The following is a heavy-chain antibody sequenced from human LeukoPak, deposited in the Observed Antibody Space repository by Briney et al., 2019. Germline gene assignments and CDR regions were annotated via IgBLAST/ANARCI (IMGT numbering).Heavy chain of an antibody. J-gene: IGHJ5*02. CDR2: INHSGST. D-gene: IGHD3-22*01. Sequence: SETLSLTCAVYGGSFSGYYWSWIRQPPGKGLEWIGEINHSGSTNYNPPLKSRVTISVDTSKNQFSLKLSSVTAADTAVYYCARGTRRKNYYYDSSGYSLYNWFDPWGQGTLVTVSS. CDR3: ARGTRRKNYYYDSSGYSLYNWFDP. V-gene: IGHV4-34*01. CDR1: GGSFSGYY.